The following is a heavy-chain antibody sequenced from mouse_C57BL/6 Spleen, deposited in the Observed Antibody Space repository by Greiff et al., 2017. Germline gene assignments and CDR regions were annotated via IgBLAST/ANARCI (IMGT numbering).Heavy chain of an antibody. J-gene: IGHJ4*01. CDR2: INYDGSST. CDR1: GFTFSDYY. D-gene: IGHD2-4*01. CDR3: ARVGVYDYDDGYYYAMDY. V-gene: IGHV5-16*01. Sequence: EVKLMESEGGLVQPGSSMKLSCTASGFTFSDYYMAWVRQVPEKGLEWVANINYDGSSTYYLDSVKSRFIISRDNTKNILYLQMSSLKTEDTATYYWARVGVYDYDDGYYYAMDYWGQETSVTVST.